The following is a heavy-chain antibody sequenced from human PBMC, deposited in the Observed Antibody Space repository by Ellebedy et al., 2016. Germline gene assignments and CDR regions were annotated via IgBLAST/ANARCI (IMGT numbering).Heavy chain of an antibody. D-gene: IGHD1-1*01. CDR1: GFTVSSNY. V-gene: IGHV3-53*04. J-gene: IGHJ6*02. CDR3: ASTTSLRGYYYYGMDV. CDR2: IYSGGST. Sequence: GESLKISXAASGFTVSSNYMSWVRQAPGKGLEWVSVIYSGGSTYYADSVKGRFTISRHNSKNTLYLQMNSLRAEDTAVYYCASTTSLRGYYYYGMDVWGQGTTVTVSS.